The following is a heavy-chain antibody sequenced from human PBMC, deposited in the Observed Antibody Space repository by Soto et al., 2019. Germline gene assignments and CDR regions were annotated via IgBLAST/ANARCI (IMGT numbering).Heavy chain of an antibody. CDR1: GFSFSTYS. CDR3: ARIGTAAAIGTYGMDV. CDR2: ISSSSTYI. J-gene: IGHJ6*02. D-gene: IGHD2-2*01. Sequence: EVQLVESGGGLVKSGGSLRLSCAASGFSFSTYSMNWVRQAPGKGLEWVSAISSSSTYIYYGDSVKGRFTISRDNAKNSLYLQMNSLRAEDTAVYYCARIGTAAAIGTYGMDVWGQGTTVTVSS. V-gene: IGHV3-21*01.